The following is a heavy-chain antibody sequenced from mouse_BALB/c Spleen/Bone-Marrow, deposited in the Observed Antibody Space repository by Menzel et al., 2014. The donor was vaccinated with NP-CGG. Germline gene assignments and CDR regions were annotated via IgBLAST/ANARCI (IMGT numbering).Heavy chain of an antibody. CDR2: INPNNGDT. CDR1: GYTFTDYY. V-gene: IGHV1-26*01. CDR3: ARGNYRYDWFAY. D-gene: IGHD2-14*01. J-gene: IGHJ3*01. Sequence: VQLQQPGPELVKPGASVKMSCKASGYTFTDYYMKWVKQSHGESLEWIGDINPNNGDTFYNQKFKGKATLTVDKSSSTAYMQLNSLTSEDSAVYYCARGNYRYDWFAYWGQGTLVTVSA.